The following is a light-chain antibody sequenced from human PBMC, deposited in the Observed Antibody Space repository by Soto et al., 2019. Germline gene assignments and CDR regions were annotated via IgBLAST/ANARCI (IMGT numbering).Light chain of an antibody. Sequence: EIVTTQTPPTPSVSPRVRAPHTCRASQSVSSNLAWYQQKPGQAPRLLIYGASNRATGIPDRFSGSGSGTDFTLTISRLEPEDFAVYYCQQYGSSGTFGQGTKVDIK. CDR1: QSVSSN. J-gene: IGKJ1*01. CDR3: QQYGSSGT. CDR2: GAS. V-gene: IGKV3-20*01.